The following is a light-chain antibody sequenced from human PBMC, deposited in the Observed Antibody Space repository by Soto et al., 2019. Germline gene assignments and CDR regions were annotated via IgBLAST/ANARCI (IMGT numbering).Light chain of an antibody. CDR2: SNS. CDR3: QSYDSSLSVLDV. Sequence: QSVLAQPPSVSGAPGQSVTISCTGSSSNIGARYGVHWYQQLPGRAPKLLIYSNSNRPSGVPDRFSGSKSGASASLAITGLQPEDEADYYCQSYDSSLSVLDVFGTGTKLTVL. CDR1: SSNIGARYG. V-gene: IGLV1-40*01. J-gene: IGLJ1*01.